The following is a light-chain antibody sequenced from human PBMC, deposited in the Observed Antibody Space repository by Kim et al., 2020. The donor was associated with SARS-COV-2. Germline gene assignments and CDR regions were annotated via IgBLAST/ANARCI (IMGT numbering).Light chain of an antibody. CDR3: SSYTSSSTLV. Sequence: GQSITIPCTGTSSDVGGYNYVSWYQHHPGKAPKFMIYDVSKRPSGVSNRFSGSKSGNTASLTISGLQAEDEADYYCSSYTSSSTLVFGGGTQLTVL. J-gene: IGLJ2*01. V-gene: IGLV2-14*03. CDR2: DVS. CDR1: SSDVGGYNY.